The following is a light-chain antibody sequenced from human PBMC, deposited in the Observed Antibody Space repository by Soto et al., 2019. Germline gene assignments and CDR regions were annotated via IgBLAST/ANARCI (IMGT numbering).Light chain of an antibody. CDR1: QGIAPY. V-gene: IGKV1-27*01. Sequence: DVQMTQSPSSLSAFVGDRVTITCRASQGIAPYLAWFQQKPGKGPKLLIYATSTLQSGVPSRFSGSGSGTDFTLTINSLQPEDVGTYYCQKYNSAPLTFGGGTKVEIK. CDR3: QKYNSAPLT. CDR2: ATS. J-gene: IGKJ4*01.